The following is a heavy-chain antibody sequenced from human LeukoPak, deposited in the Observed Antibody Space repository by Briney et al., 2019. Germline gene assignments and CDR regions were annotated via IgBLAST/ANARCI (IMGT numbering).Heavy chain of an antibody. D-gene: IGHD3-22*01. CDR2: IIPIFGTA. Sequence: ASVKVSCKASGGTFSSYAISWVRQAPGQGLEWMGGIIPIFGTANYAQKFQGRVTITADESTSTAYMELSSLRTEDTAVYYCARGRDASPHDYYDSSGYYRGDAFDIWGQGTMVTVSS. V-gene: IGHV1-69*01. CDR3: ARGRDASPHDYYDSSGYYRGDAFDI. J-gene: IGHJ3*02. CDR1: GGTFSSYA.